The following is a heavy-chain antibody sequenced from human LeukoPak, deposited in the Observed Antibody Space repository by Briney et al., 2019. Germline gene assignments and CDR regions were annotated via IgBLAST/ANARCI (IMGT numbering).Heavy chain of an antibody. J-gene: IGHJ4*02. V-gene: IGHV3-23*01. Sequence: PGGSLGLSCAASGFTFSSYAMSWVRQAPGKGLEWVSAISGSGGSTYYADSVKGRFTISRDNSKNTLYPQMNSLRAEDTAVYYCAKARNYDILTGYVDYWGQGTLVTVSS. CDR2: ISGSGGST. CDR3: AKARNYDILTGYVDY. CDR1: GFTFSSYA. D-gene: IGHD3-9*01.